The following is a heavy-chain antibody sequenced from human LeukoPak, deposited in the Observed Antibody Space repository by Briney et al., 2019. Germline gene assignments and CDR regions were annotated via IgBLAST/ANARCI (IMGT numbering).Heavy chain of an antibody. CDR3: AKDDSSGYYCDY. D-gene: IGHD3-22*01. Sequence: PGGSLRLSCAASGFTFSGFWMSWSRQAPGKGLEWVASINSDGSEGYYADVVKGRFTISRDNAKNSLYLQMNSLRAEDTAVYYCAKDDSSGYYCDYWGQGTLVTVSS. CDR1: GFTFSGFW. V-gene: IGHV3-7*01. J-gene: IGHJ4*02. CDR2: INSDGSEG.